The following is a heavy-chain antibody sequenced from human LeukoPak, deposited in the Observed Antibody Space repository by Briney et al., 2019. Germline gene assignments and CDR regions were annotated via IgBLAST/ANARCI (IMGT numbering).Heavy chain of an antibody. J-gene: IGHJ4*02. CDR2: INHSGST. D-gene: IGHD1-14*01. CDR1: GGSFSGYF. V-gene: IGHV4-34*01. CDR3: ARSPELTWSLAF. Sequence: SETLSLTCAVYGGSFSGYFWSWIRQPPGKGLEWIGEINHSGSTSYSPSLKSRVTISVDTSKNHFSLKLSSVTAADTAVYYCARSPELTWSLAFWGQGTLVTVSS.